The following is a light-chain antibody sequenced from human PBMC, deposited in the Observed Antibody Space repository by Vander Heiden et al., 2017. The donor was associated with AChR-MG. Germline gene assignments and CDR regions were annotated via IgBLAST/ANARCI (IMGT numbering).Light chain of an antibody. CDR3: QQYDSTPLT. CDR2: WAS. V-gene: IGKV4-1*01. Sequence: IVMTQSPDSLAVSLGERATINCKSSQSVLYSSTNKNYLAWYQQKAGQPPKLLIYWASTRESGVPDRFSGSGSGTDFTLTISSLQAEDVAVYYCQQYDSTPLTFGGGTKVEIK. CDR1: QSVLYSSTNKNY. J-gene: IGKJ4*01.